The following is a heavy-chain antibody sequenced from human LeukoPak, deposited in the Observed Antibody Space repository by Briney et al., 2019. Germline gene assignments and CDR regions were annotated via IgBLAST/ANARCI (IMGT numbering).Heavy chain of an antibody. CDR3: AREYGSGSYFCY. D-gene: IGHD3-10*01. CDR2: VSASNGNT. CDR1: GYTFITYD. J-gene: IGHJ4*02. V-gene: IGHV1-18*01. Sequence: ASVKVSCKASGYTFITYDISWVRQAPGQGLEWMGWVSASNGNTNYAQKFQGRVTITADESTSTAYMELSSLRSEDTAVYYCAREYGSGSYFCYWGQGTLVTVGS.